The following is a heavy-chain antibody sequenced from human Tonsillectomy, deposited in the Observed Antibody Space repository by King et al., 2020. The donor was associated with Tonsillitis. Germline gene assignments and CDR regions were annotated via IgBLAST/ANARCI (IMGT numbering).Heavy chain of an antibody. CDR1: GFTFSSYT. CDR3: ARSPTLTLTPDH. D-gene: IGHD4-23*01. J-gene: IGHJ4*02. CDR2: ISYDGTSK. Sequence: VQLVESGGGVVQPGRSLRLSCAASGFTFSSYTMHWVRQAPGKGLEWVAVISYDGTSKYYADSVKGRFTIPSDNSKNTLYLQMNSLRTEDTAVYYCARSPTLTLTPDHWGQGTLVTVSS. V-gene: IGHV3-30*01.